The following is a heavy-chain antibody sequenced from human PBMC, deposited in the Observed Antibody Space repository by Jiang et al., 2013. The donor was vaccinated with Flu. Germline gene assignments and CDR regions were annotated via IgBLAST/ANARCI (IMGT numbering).Heavy chain of an antibody. J-gene: IGHJ4*02. D-gene: IGHD6-25*01. CDR2: LNSGNGNT. CDR3: ARGVCPGYFITDY. V-gene: IGHV1-3*04. Sequence: WLNSGNGNTEYSASFQGRVTITRDTSASTAYMELGSLRFEDTAVYYCARGVCPGYFITDYWGQGSLVTVSS.